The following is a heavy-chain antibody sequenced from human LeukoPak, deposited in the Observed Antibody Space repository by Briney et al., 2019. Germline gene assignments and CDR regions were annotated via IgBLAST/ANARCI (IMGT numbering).Heavy chain of an antibody. Sequence: SETLSLTCAVCGGSFSGYYWSWIRQPPGKGLEWIGEINHSGSTNYNPSLKSRVTISVDTSKNQFSLKLSSVTAADTAVYYCAGVKQGSSWLDCWGQGTLVTVSS. CDR1: GGSFSGYY. CDR3: AGVKQGSSWLDC. CDR2: INHSGST. D-gene: IGHD6-13*01. J-gene: IGHJ4*02. V-gene: IGHV4-34*01.